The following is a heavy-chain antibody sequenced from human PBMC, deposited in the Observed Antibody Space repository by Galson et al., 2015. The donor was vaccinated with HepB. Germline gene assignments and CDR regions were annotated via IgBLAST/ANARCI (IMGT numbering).Heavy chain of an antibody. J-gene: IGHJ4*02. D-gene: IGHD3-3*01. CDR2: IYWDGDQ. CDR1: GFSLSTSGVG. V-gene: IGHV2-5*02. Sequence: PALVKPTQTLTLTCTFSGFSLSTSGVGVAWIRQPPGKALEWLALIYWDGDQRYSPSLKSRLTITKDPSKNQVVLTMTNMDPADTATYYCARDQLYDFWTPYYRRRYFDYWGQGTLVTVSS. CDR3: ARDQLYDFWTPYYRRRYFDY.